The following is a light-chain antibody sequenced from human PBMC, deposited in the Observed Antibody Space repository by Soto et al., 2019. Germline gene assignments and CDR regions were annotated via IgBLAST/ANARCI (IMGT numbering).Light chain of an antibody. CDR1: QSVLYSSNNKNY. Sequence: DIVMTQSPDSLAVSLGERATINCKSSQSVLYSSNNKNYLTWYQQKPGQPPKLLISWASTRESGVPERFSGSGSGTDFTLTISSLQAEDVAVSYCQQYYDSPLTFGGGTKVEIK. CDR2: WAS. CDR3: QQYYDSPLT. J-gene: IGKJ4*01. V-gene: IGKV4-1*01.